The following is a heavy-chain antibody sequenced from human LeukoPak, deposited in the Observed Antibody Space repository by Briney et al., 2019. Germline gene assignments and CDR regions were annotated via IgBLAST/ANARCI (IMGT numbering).Heavy chain of an antibody. CDR3: ARGAYYYDSSGYYRNWFDP. CDR1: GFSVSLNY. J-gene: IGHJ5*02. V-gene: IGHV3-66*01. D-gene: IGHD3-22*01. Sequence: GGSLRLSCAAPGFSVSLNYMNWVRQAPGKGLEWVSILYSGSDTYYADSVKGRFTISRDNSKNMLFLHMNNLRADDTAVYYCARGAYYYDSSGYYRNWFDPWGQGTLVTVSS. CDR2: LYSGSDT.